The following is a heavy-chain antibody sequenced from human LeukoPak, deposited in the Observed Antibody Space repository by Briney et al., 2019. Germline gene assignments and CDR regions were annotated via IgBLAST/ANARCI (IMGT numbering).Heavy chain of an antibody. CDR3: ARVGSRFTYYYDSSGYYYFDY. CDR2: INHSGST. V-gene: IGHV4-4*01. CDR1: GGSISSSNW. Sequence: PSETLSLTCAVSGGSISSSNWWSWVRQPPGKGLEWIGEINHSGSTNYNPSLKSRVTISVDTSKNQFSLKLSSVTAADTAVYCCARVGSRFTYYYDSSGYYYFDYWGQGTLVTVSS. J-gene: IGHJ4*02. D-gene: IGHD3-22*01.